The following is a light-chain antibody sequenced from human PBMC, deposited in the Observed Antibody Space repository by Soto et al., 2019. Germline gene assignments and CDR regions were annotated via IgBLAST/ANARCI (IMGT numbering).Light chain of an antibody. Sequence: QSVLTHPPSASGTPGQRVTISCSGSISNIGSNTVNWYQQLPGTAPKLLIYSNNQRPSGVPDRFSGSKSGTSASLAISGLQSEDEADYYCAAWDDSLHVVFGGGTKLTVL. J-gene: IGLJ2*01. CDR3: AAWDDSLHVV. CDR1: ISNIGSNT. V-gene: IGLV1-44*01. CDR2: SNN.